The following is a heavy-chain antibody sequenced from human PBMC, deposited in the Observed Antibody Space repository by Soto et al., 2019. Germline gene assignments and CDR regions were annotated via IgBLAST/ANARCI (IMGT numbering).Heavy chain of an antibody. J-gene: IGHJ5*02. CDR2: INPNSGGT. V-gene: IGHV1-2*04. CDR3: ARGCSSTSCYDLDP. CDR1: GYTFTGYY. D-gene: IGHD2-2*01. Sequence: ASVKVSCKASGYTFTGYYMHWVRQAPGQGLEWMGWINPNSGGTNYAQKFQGWVTMTRDTSISTAYMELSGLRSDGTAVYYCARGCSSTSCYDLDPWGQGTLVTVSS.